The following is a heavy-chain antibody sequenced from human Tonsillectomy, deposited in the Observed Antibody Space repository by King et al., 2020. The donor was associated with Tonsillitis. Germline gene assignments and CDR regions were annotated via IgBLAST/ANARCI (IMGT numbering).Heavy chain of an antibody. J-gene: IGHJ6*02. Sequence: VQLVESGGGVVQPGRSLRLSCAASGFTFSRYSMHWVRQAPGKGPEWVAVILFVGSNKYYADSVKGRFTISRDNSKNTLFLQINSLRAEDTAVYYCAHPLSRLLEWLSVDYGRDVWGQGTTFTVSS. CDR2: ILFVGSNK. D-gene: IGHD3-3*01. CDR3: AHPLSRLLEWLSVDYGRDV. CDR1: GFTFSRYS. V-gene: IGHV3-30*04.